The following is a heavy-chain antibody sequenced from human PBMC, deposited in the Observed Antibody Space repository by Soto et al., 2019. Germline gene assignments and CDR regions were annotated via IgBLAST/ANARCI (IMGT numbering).Heavy chain of an antibody. Sequence: QLQLQESGSGLVKPSQTLSLTCAVSGGSISSGGYSWSWSRQPPGKGREWIGYNYHSGSTYYNPSLKSRVTLSVVRSKNQFSLKLSSVTAADTAVYYCARVTTPWGQGTLVTLSS. J-gene: IGHJ5*02. D-gene: IGHD1-1*01. CDR1: GGSISSGGYS. CDR3: ARVTTP. CDR2: NYHSGST. V-gene: IGHV4-30-2*01.